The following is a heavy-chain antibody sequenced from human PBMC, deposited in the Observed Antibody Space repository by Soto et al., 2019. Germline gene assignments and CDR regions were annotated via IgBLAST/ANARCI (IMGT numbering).Heavy chain of an antibody. V-gene: IGHV1-2*04. Sequence: ASVKVSCKASGYTFTGYYMHWVRQAPGQGLEWMGWINPNSGGTNYAQKFQGWVTMTRDTSISTAYMELSRLRSDDTAVYYCARGTQLEPLCADVDIWGQGTIVTVS. CDR3: ARGTQLEPLCADVDI. D-gene: IGHD1-1*01. CDR1: GYTFTGYY. J-gene: IGHJ3*02. CDR2: INPNSGGT.